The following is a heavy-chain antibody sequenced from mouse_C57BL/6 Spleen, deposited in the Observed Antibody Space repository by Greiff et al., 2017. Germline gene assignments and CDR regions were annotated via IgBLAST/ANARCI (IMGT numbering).Heavy chain of an antibody. CDR1: GYTFTSYG. V-gene: IGHV1-81*01. J-gene: IGHJ3*01. CDR2: IYPRSGNT. D-gene: IGHD2-4*01. CDR3: ALIYYDPAWIAY. Sequence: QVQLQQSGAELARPGASVKLSCKASGYTFTSYGISWVKQRTGQGLEWIGEIYPRSGNTYYNEKFKGKATLTADKSSSTAYMELRSLTSEDSAVYLCALIYYDPAWIAYWGQGTLVTVSA.